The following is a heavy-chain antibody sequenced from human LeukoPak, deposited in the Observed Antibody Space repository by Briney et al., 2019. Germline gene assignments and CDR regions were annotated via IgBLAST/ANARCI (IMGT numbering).Heavy chain of an antibody. J-gene: IGHJ3*02. CDR3: ARQDSSGYFQHDAFDI. CDR2: IYYSGST. D-gene: IGHD3-22*01. V-gene: IGHV4-59*01. Sequence: PSETLSLTCTVSGGSISSYYWSWIRQPPGKGLEWIGYIYYSGSTNYNPSLKSRVTISVDTSKNQFSLKLSSVTAADTAVYYCARQDSSGYFQHDAFDIWGQGTMVTVSS. CDR1: GGSISSYY.